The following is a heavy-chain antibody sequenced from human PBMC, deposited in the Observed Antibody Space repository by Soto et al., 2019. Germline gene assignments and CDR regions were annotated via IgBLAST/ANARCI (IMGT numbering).Heavy chain of an antibody. J-gene: IGHJ4*02. CDR3: AKDSTMVITYHRFAS. D-gene: IGHD2-21*01. CDR2: ISGSADRT. Sequence: DVELLESGGGLVQSGGSLRLACAASGFTFSSYAMTWVRQAPGKGLEWVSGISGSADRTFYADSVKGRFTISRDNAKNTLFLQMDSLRAEDSAIYFCAKDSTMVITYHRFASWGQGTLVTVS. CDR1: GFTFSSYA. V-gene: IGHV3-23*01.